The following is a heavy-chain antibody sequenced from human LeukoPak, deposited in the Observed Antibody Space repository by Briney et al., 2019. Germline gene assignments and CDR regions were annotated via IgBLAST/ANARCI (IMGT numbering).Heavy chain of an antibody. CDR1: GGSISSGSYY. Sequence: TASETLSLTCTVSGGSISSGSYYWSWIRQPPGKGLEWIGSIYYSGSTYYNPSLKSRVTISVDTSKNQFSLKLSSVTAADTAVYYCAVAYYYDSSGYYRNNWFDPWGQGTLVTVSS. CDR3: AVAYYYDSSGYYRNNWFDP. D-gene: IGHD3-22*01. V-gene: IGHV4-39*07. CDR2: IYYSGST. J-gene: IGHJ5*02.